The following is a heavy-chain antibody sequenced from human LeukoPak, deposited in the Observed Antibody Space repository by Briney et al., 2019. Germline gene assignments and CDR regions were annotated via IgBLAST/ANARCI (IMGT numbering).Heavy chain of an antibody. V-gene: IGHV3-30-3*01. CDR3: ARTIAARLAFDI. CDR1: GFTFSSYA. CDR2: ISYDGSNK. J-gene: IGHJ3*02. Sequence: GGSLRLSCAASGFTFSSYAMHWVRQAPGKGLEWVAVISYDGSNKYYADSVKGRFTISRDNSKNTLYLQMNSLRAEDTAVYYCARTIAARLAFDIWGQGTMVTVSS. D-gene: IGHD6-13*01.